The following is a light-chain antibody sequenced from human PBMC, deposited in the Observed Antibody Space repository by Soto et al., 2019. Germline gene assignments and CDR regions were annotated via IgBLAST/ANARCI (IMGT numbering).Light chain of an antibody. J-gene: IGLJ1*01. CDR3: AAWDASLNGYV. Sequence: QRVRTQAPSGSGVAGERVSISCSGSSSNIGSKTVNWYQQLPGTVPKLLIYNSYQRPSGVPDRFSGSKSGTSASLAISGLQSEDEADYYCAAWDASLNGYVFGAGTKVTVL. V-gene: IGLV1-44*01. CDR1: SSNIGSKT. CDR2: NSY.